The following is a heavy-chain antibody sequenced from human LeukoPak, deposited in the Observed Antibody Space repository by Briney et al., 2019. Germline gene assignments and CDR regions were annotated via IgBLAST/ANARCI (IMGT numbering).Heavy chain of an antibody. CDR2: IRYDGSNK. J-gene: IGHJ4*02. V-gene: IGHV3-30*02. D-gene: IGHD4-11*01. Sequence: GGSLRLSCAASGCTFSSYGKHWVRQAPGKGLEWVAFIRYDGSNKYYADSVKGRFTISRDNSKSTLYLQMNSLRAEDTAVYYCAKDDYSNLDYWGQGTLVTVSS. CDR1: GCTFSSYG. CDR3: AKDDYSNLDY.